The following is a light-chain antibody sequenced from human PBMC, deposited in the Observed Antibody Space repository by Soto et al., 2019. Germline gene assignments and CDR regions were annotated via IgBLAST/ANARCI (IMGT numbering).Light chain of an antibody. J-gene: IGKJ1*01. CDR2: DAS. CDR3: RHRNNWPGA. Sequence: EIVLTQSPATVSLSPGERATLSCRASQSVSNFLAWYQQKPGQAPRLLIYDASKRATGIPARFSGSGSGTGFTLTINSLEPEDFAIYYCRHRNNWPGAFGQGTKVEI. V-gene: IGKV3-11*01. CDR1: QSVSNF.